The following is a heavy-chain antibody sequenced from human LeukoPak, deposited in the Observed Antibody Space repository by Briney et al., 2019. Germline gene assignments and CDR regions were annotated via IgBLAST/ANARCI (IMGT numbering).Heavy chain of an antibody. J-gene: IGHJ4*02. CDR2: IYTSGST. Sequence: PSETLSLTCTVSGGSISSYYWSWIRQPAGKGLEWIGRIYTSGSTNYNPSLKSRVTISVDKSKNQFSLKLSSVTAADTAVYYCARHKALYYYGSGSSFDYWGQGTLVTVSS. CDR1: GGSISSYY. V-gene: IGHV4-4*07. D-gene: IGHD3-10*01. CDR3: ARHKALYYYGSGSSFDY.